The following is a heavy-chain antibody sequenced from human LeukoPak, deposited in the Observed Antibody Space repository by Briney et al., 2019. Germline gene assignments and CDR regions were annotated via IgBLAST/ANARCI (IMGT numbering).Heavy chain of an antibody. CDR1: GFTVSSIH. V-gene: IGHV3-53*05. Sequence: GGSLRLSCAASGFTVSSIHMVWVRQAPGKGLEWVSVTYTGGNSYYADSVKGRFTISRDNSKNTLFLQMSSLSAEDTAVYYCVKDLNGTWSFDYWGQGTLVTVSS. CDR2: TYTGGNS. CDR3: VKDLNGTWSFDY. J-gene: IGHJ4*02. D-gene: IGHD2-8*01.